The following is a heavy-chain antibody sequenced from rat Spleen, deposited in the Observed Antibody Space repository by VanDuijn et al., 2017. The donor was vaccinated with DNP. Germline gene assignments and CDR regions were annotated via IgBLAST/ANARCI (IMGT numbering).Heavy chain of an antibody. J-gene: IGHJ2*01. V-gene: IGHV5-31*01. CDR2: ISNTGDST. Sequence: EVQLVESGGGLVQPGRSLKLSCAVSGFTFSDYYMTWIRQAPGTGLEWVASISNTGDSTYYSDSVKGRFSISRDNAKSTLYLQVNSLRSEDTATYYCTSNPHVRTTAPSVCNAPYSESYY. CDR3: TSNPHVRTTAPSVCNAPYSESYY. D-gene: IGHD1-11*01. CDR1: GFTFSDYY.